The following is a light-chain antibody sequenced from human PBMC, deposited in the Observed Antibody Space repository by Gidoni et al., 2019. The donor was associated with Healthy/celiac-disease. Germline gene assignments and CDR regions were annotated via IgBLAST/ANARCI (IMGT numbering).Light chain of an antibody. CDR3: QQYYSTPLA. Sequence: DTVMTQSPDSLAVSLCERATITCKSSQSVLYSSNNKSYLAWYQQKPGQPPKLLIYWASTRETGVPDRFSGSGSGTDFTLTISSLQAEDVAVYYCQQYYSTPLAFGQGTKVEIK. V-gene: IGKV4-1*01. CDR1: QSVLYSSNNKSY. J-gene: IGKJ1*01. CDR2: WAS.